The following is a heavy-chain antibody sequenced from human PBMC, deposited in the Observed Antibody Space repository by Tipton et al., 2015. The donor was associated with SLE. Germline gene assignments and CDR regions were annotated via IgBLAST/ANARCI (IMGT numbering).Heavy chain of an antibody. D-gene: IGHD3-10*01. J-gene: IGHJ4*02. Sequence: TLSLTCTVSGGSISSSSYYWSWIRQPPGKGLEWIGYIYHSGRAFYNVSLRSRVTMSVDNSNNQFSLRLNSATAADTAVYYCARDRGYGLLDYWGQGTLVTVSS. V-gene: IGHV4-30-2*01. CDR3: ARDRGYGLLDY. CDR1: GGSISSSSYY. CDR2: IYHSGRA.